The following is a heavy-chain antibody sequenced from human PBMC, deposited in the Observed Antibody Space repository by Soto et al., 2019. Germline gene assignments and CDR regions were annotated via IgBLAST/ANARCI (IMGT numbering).Heavy chain of an antibody. J-gene: IGHJ3*02. D-gene: IGHD2-2*01. CDR2: ISSSSSYI. CDR3: ARADIVVVPAATAAFDI. CDR1: GFTFSSYS. V-gene: IGHV3-21*01. Sequence: GGSLRLSCAASGFTFSSYSMNWVRQAPGKGLEWVSSISSSSSYIYYADSVKGRFTISRDNAKNSLYLQMNSLRVEDTAVYYCARADIVVVPAATAAFDIWGQGTMVTVSS.